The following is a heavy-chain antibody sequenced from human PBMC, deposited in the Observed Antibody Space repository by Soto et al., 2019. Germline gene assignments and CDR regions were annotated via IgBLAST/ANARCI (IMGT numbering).Heavy chain of an antibody. CDR1: GGTFSXXA. CDR3: XXXXXXXXXXXXXXXXXXXXXXXXXXX. J-gene: IGHJ6*02. Sequence: QVQLVQSGAEVQKPGSSVKVSCKASGGTFSXXAXXXXXXXXXXXXXXXGXIIPIFGTANYAQKFQGRVTITADESTSTAYMELXSLRSEDTXXYYCXXXXXXXXXXXXXXXXXXXXXXXXXXXWGQGTTVTVSS. V-gene: IGHV1-69*01. CDR2: IIPIFGTA.